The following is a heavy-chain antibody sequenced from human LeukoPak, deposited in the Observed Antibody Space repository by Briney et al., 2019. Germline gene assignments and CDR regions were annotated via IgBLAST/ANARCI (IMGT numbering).Heavy chain of an antibody. D-gene: IGHD3-22*01. J-gene: IGHJ4*02. CDR2: IKQDGNEK. V-gene: IGHV3-7*04. CDR1: GFTFSTYW. CDR3: ARGGRYDSSGYLHYFDY. Sequence: GGSLRLSCAPSGFTFSTYWMSWVRQAPGKGLEWVANIKQDGNEKYYVDSVKGRFTISRDNSKNTLYLQMNSLRAEDTAVYYCARGGRYDSSGYLHYFDYWGQGTLVTVSS.